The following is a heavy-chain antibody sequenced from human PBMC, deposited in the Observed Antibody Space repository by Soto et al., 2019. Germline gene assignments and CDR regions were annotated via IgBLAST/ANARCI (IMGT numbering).Heavy chain of an antibody. D-gene: IGHD2-15*01. CDR3: ASENLGYCSGGSCHPEIYYYYGMDV. CDR1: GYTFTSYY. V-gene: IGHV1-46*01. Sequence: VASVKVSCKASGYTFTSYYMHWVRQAPGQGLEWMGIINPSGGSTSYAQKFQGRVTMTRDTSTSTVYMELSSLRSEDTAVYYCASENLGYCSGGSCHPEIYYYYGMDVWGQGTTVTVSS. CDR2: INPSGGST. J-gene: IGHJ6*02.